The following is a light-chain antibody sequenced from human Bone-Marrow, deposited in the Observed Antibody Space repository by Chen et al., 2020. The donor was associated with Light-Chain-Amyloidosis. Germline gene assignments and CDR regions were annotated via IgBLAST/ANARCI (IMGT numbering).Light chain of an antibody. CDR1: NIATTN. Sequence: SYVLTQPSSLSVAPGQTATIACGGNNIATTNVHWYQQTPGKAPLLVVYDDSDRPSGIPERLSGSNSGNTATLTISRVEAGDEADYYCQVWDRSSDRPVFGGGTKLTVL. CDR3: QVWDRSSDRPV. V-gene: IGLV3-21*02. J-gene: IGLJ3*02. CDR2: DDS.